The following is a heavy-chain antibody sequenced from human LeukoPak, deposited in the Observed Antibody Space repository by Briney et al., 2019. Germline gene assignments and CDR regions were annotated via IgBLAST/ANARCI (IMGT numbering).Heavy chain of an antibody. D-gene: IGHD6-19*01. Sequence: PSETLSLTCTVSGDSITSNNYYWDWIRQPPGKGLEWVGSIYYGGSTYHNPSLKSRVTISVDTSKNQFSLKVSSVTAADTAAYYCAGSTATFTTGWFYFDYWGQGTLVTVSS. CDR3: AGSTATFTTGWFYFDY. V-gene: IGHV4-39*01. J-gene: IGHJ4*02. CDR2: IYYGGST. CDR1: GDSITSNNYY.